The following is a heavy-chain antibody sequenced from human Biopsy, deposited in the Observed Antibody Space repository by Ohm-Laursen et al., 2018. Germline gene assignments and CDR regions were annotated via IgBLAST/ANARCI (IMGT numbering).Heavy chain of an antibody. CDR2: VHHDGRA. CDR3: ARFIVPSLHCSNGVCPIRWFDP. D-gene: IGHD2-2*01. J-gene: IGHJ5*02. V-gene: IGHV4-34*01. Sequence: GTLSLTCAVYGGTYSGYYWSWIRQPPGKGLEWIGEVHHDGRANYNPSLKSRVTISGDMSKKQFSLKLSGVTAADTAVCYCARFIVPSLHCSNGVCPIRWFDPWGQGTLVTVFS. CDR1: GGTYSGYY.